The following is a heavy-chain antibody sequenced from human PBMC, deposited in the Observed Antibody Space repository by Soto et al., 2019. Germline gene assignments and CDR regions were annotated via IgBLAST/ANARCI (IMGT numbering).Heavy chain of an antibody. CDR1: GFTFSSYA. D-gene: IGHD2-2*01. CDR2: ISGSGGST. CDR3: AKGTLPASEFDY. V-gene: IGHV3-23*01. J-gene: IGHJ4*02. Sequence: GGSLRLSCAASGFTFSSYAMSWVRQAPGKGLEWVGAISGSGGSTYYADSVKGRFNISMDNSKNTLYLQMNSLRAEATAVYYCAKGTLPASEFDYWGQGTLVTVSS.